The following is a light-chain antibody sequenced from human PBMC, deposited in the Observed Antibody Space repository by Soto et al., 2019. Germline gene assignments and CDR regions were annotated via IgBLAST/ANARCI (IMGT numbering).Light chain of an antibody. Sequence: IQLTQSPSSLSASVGRRLTISCRASQGISSYLAWYQQKPGKGPKLLIYGVSTLQSGVPSRFSGTGSGTEFTLTITSLQTEDSATYYCQQLNHYPLTFGQGTRLEIK. J-gene: IGKJ5*01. CDR2: GVS. CDR1: QGISSY. V-gene: IGKV1-9*01. CDR3: QQLNHYPLT.